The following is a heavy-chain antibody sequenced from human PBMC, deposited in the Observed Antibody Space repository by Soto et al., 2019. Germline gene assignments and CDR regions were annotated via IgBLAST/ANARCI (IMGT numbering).Heavy chain of an antibody. Sequence: SETLSLTCTVSGGSISSSSDYWGWIRQPPGKGLEWIGSIYYSGSTYYDLSLKSRVTISVDTSKNQFSLKLSSVTAADTAVYYCARVPGPWGQGTLVTVSS. CDR1: GGSISSSSDY. CDR2: IYYSGST. CDR3: ARVPGP. J-gene: IGHJ5*02. V-gene: IGHV4-39*07.